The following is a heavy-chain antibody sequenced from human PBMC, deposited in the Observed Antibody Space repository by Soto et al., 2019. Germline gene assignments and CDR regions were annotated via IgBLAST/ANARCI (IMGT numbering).Heavy chain of an antibody. CDR2: ISYGGST. Sequence: QVQLQESGPGLVKPSQTLSLTCTVSGGSINSGGYCWSWIRQHPGKGLDWIGCISYGGSTSYNPSLKSRVTMSVDTSKNQFSLKLTSVPAAGTAVYYCSRGILVWGQGALITVSS. CDR1: GGSINSGGYC. CDR3: SRGILV. D-gene: IGHD5-18*01. V-gene: IGHV4-31*03. J-gene: IGHJ4*02.